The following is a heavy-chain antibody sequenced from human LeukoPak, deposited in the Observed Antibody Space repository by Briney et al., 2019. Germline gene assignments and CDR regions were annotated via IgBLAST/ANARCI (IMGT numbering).Heavy chain of an antibody. J-gene: IGHJ5*02. Sequence: SETLSLTCTVSGGSISSSSYYWGWIRQPPGKGLEWIGSIYNSGSTYYNPSLKSRVTISVDTSKNQFSLKLSSVTAADTAVYHCVRVLSRLSWFDPWGQGTLVTVSS. CDR1: GGSISSSSYY. D-gene: IGHD2/OR15-2a*01. CDR2: IYNSGST. CDR3: VRVLSRLSWFDP. V-gene: IGHV4-39*07.